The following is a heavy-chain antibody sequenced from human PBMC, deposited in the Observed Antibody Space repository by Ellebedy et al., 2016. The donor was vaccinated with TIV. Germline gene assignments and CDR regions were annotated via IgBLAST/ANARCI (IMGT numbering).Heavy chain of an antibody. Sequence: GGSLRLSXAASGFTFSSYSMDWVRQAPGKGLEWVSYISSSSSTIYYADSVKGRFTISRDNAKNSLYLQMNSLRVEDTAVYYCAKDRGSSGNNWFDPWGQGTLVTVSS. D-gene: IGHD3-10*01. V-gene: IGHV3-48*01. CDR3: AKDRGSSGNNWFDP. J-gene: IGHJ5*02. CDR2: ISSSSSTI. CDR1: GFTFSSYS.